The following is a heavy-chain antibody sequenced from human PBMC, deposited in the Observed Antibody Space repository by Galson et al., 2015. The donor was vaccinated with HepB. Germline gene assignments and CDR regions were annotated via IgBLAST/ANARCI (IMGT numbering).Heavy chain of an antibody. CDR3: TRAGRDYYYYYMDV. J-gene: IGHJ6*03. CDR2: IYYSGST. CDR1: GGSISSGDYY. V-gene: IGHV4-31*03. Sequence: TLSLTCTVSGGSISSGDYYWSWIRQHPGKGLEWIGYIYYSGSTYYNPSLKSRVTISVDKSKNQFSLRLSSVTAADTAVYYCTRAGRDYYYYYMDVWGKGTTVTVSS.